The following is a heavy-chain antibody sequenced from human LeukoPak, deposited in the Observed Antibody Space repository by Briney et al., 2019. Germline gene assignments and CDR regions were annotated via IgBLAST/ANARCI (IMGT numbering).Heavy chain of an antibody. CDR3: ARGEQWLTYYYYGMDV. V-gene: IGHV1-18*01. CDR1: GYTFTSYG. CDR2: ISAYNGYT. J-gene: IGHJ6*02. Sequence: ASVKVSCKASGYTFTSYGISWARQAPGQGLEWMGWISAYNGYTNYAQKLQGRVTMTTDTSTSTAYMELRSLRSDDTAVYYCARGEQWLTYYYYGMDVWGQGTTVTVSS. D-gene: IGHD6-19*01.